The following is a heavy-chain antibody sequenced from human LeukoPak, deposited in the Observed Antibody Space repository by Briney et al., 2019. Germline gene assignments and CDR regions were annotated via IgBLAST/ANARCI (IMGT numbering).Heavy chain of an antibody. J-gene: IGHJ4*02. CDR1: GGSISSYY. CDR2: VYSTGST. D-gene: IGHD6-13*01. CDR3: ARQIASAGTAGFDF. V-gene: IGHV4-4*07. Sequence: SETLSLTCTVSGGSISSYYWSWIRQPAGKGLEWIGRVYSTGSTNYNPSLKSRVTMSVDTSKNQFSLRLRSVTAADTAVYYCARQIASAGTAGFDFWGQGALVTVSS.